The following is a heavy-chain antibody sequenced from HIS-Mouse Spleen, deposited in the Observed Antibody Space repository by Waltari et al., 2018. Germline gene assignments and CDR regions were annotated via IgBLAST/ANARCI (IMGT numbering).Heavy chain of an antibody. CDR3: ARGHDYSNYFDY. J-gene: IGHJ4*02. CDR1: GYTFTSYD. V-gene: IGHV1-8*01. D-gene: IGHD4-4*01. CDR2: MNPNSGNT. Sequence: QVQLEQSGAEVKKPGASVKVPCKASGYTFTSYDINWVRQATGQGLEWMGWMNPNSGNTGYAQKFQGRVTMTRNTSISTAYMELSSLRSEDTAVYYCARGHDYSNYFDYWGQGTLVTVSS.